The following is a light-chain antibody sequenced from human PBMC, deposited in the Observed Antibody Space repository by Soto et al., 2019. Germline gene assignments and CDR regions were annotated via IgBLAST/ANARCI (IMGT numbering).Light chain of an antibody. CDR2: EGS. CDR3: SSYAGINNPSV. CDR1: SSDVGGYNY. J-gene: IGLJ1*01. Sequence: QSALAKPPSSSGSPGQSVTIACTRTSSDVGGYNYGSWDQQDTSKAPKLMIHEGSKRHPGVHDRFSGSKSGNTASLTVSGLQAEDEAEYYCSSYAGINNPSVFGTGTKVT. V-gene: IGLV2-8*01.